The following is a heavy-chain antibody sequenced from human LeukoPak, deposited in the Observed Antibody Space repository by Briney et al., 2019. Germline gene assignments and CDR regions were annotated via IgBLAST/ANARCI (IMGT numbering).Heavy chain of an antibody. CDR2: IKQGGSEK. J-gene: IGHJ4*02. CDR1: GFSLSTYW. CDR3: AKFPPSLVDTAMAFDY. V-gene: IGHV3-7*02. D-gene: IGHD5-18*01. Sequence: GGSLRLSCAASGFSLSTYWMSWVRQAPGKGLEWVANIKQGGSEKHYVDSVKGRFTISRDNAKSSLYLQMNSLRVEDTAVYYCAKFPPSLVDTAMAFDYWGQGTLVTVSS.